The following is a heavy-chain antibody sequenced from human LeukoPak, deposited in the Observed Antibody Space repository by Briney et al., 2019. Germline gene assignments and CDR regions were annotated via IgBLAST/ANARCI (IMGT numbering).Heavy chain of an antibody. D-gene: IGHD6-19*01. CDR1: GGSISSYY. Sequence: SETLSLTCTVSGGSISSYYWSWIRQPPGKGLEWIGYIYYSGSTNYNPSLKSRVTISVDTSKNQFSLKLSSVTAADTAVYYCARLRYLTGYSSGWAWFDPWGQGTLVTISS. CDR3: ARLRYLTGYSSGWAWFDP. J-gene: IGHJ5*02. V-gene: IGHV4-59*08. CDR2: IYYSGST.